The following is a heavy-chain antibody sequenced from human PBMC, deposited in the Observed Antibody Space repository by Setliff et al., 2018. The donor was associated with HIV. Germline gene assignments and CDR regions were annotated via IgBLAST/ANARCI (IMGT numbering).Heavy chain of an antibody. CDR2: FDPEDGET. CDR1: GYTLTELS. CDR3: ARDRGDLSLAYYLYYGMDV. D-gene: IGHD3-10*01. V-gene: IGHV1-24*01. J-gene: IGHJ6*02. Sequence: GASVKVSCKVSGYTLTELSRHWVRQAPGKGLEWMGGFDPEDGETIYAQKFQGRVTMTTDRSTSTVYMELSSLRSEDTAVYYCARDRGDLSLAYYLYYGMDVWGQGTTVTVSS.